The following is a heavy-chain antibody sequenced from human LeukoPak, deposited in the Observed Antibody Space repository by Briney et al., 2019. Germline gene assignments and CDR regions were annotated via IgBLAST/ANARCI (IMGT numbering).Heavy chain of an antibody. V-gene: IGHV1-18*01. CDR1: GYTFTSYG. D-gene: IGHD3-3*01. Sequence: ASVKVSCKASGYTFTSYGISWVRQAPGQGLEWMGWISAYNGNTNYAQKLQGRVTMTTDTATSTAYMELRSLRSDDTAVYYCARVSGPTISYGMDVWGKGTTVTVSS. CDR2: ISAYNGNT. J-gene: IGHJ6*04. CDR3: ARVSGPTISYGMDV.